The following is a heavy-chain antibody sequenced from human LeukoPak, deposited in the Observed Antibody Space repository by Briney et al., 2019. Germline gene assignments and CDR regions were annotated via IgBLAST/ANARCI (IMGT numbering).Heavy chain of an antibody. CDR3: ARDPEGYYYDSIGYDP. J-gene: IGHJ5*02. D-gene: IGHD3-22*01. CDR2: INHSGST. CDR1: GGSFSGYY. Sequence: SETLSLTCAVYGGSFSGYYWSWIRQPPGKGLEWIGEINHSGSTYYNPSLKSRVTISVDTSKNQFSLKLSSVTAADTAVYYCARDPEGYYYDSIGYDPWGQGTLVTVSS. V-gene: IGHV4-34*09.